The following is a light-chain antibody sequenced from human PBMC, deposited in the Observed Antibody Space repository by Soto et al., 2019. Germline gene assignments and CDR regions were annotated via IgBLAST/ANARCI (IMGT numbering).Light chain of an antibody. CDR1: SSDVGFYNY. CDR2: EVT. CDR3: SSYTTGDTGV. J-gene: IGLJ3*02. Sequence: QSALTQPASVSGSPGQSITISCTGTSSDVGFYNYVSWYQHHPAKAPKLMIYEVTHRPSGVSSRFSGSKSGDTASLTISGLQPEDEADYYCSSYTTGDTGVFGGGTKLTVL. V-gene: IGLV2-14*01.